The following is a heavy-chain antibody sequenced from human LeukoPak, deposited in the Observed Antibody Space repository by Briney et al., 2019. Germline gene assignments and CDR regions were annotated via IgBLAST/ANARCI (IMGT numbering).Heavy chain of an antibody. V-gene: IGHV1-8*03. D-gene: IGHD5-18*01. J-gene: IGHJ4*02. CDR1: GYTFTSYD. CDR2: TNPNSGNT. CDR3: ARGPWDSYDYCDY. Sequence: ASVKVSCKASGYTFTSYDINWVRQATGQGLEWMGWTNPNSGNTGYAQKFQGRVTITRNTSISTAYMELSSLRSEDTAVYYCARGPWDSYDYCDYWGQGTLVTVSS.